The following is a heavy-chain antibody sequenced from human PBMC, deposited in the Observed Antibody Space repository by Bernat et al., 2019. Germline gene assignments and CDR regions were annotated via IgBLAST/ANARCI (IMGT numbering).Heavy chain of an antibody. D-gene: IGHD3-10*01. Sequence: QVQLVESGGGVVQPGRSLRLSCAASGFTFSSYAMHWVRQAPGKGLEWVAVISYDGSNKYYADSVKGRFTISRDNSKNTLYLQMNSLRAEDTAVYYCAREVEYYGSGRNAPYFDYWGQGTLVTVSS. V-gene: IGHV3-30*01. CDR2: ISYDGSNK. CDR1: GFTFSSYA. J-gene: IGHJ4*02. CDR3: AREVEYYGSGRNAPYFDY.